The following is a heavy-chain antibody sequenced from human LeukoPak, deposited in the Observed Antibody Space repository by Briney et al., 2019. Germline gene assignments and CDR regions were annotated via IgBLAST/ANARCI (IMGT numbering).Heavy chain of an antibody. V-gene: IGHV3-30*18. Sequence: GRSLRLSCAASGFTFSSHDMHWVRRAAGPGLEAVAGISYDGRHKLYVDSVKGRFTIASDNSKNTLYLQMNSLIPDDTAVYYCAKRSSQYHYDGSGLDYWGQGTLVTVSS. D-gene: IGHD3-22*01. CDR2: ISYDGRHK. CDR3: AKRSSQYHYDGSGLDY. CDR1: GFTFSSHD. J-gene: IGHJ4*02.